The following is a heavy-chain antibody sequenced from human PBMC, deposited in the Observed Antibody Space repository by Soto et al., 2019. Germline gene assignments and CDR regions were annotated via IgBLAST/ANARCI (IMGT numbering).Heavy chain of an antibody. CDR3: VRGGTKFSY. D-gene: IGHD1-7*01. CDR1: GFSFGSYG. CDR2: ISDNGGGT. J-gene: IGHJ4*02. V-gene: IGHV3-23*01. Sequence: EVQLLQSGGGLVQPGGSLRLSCAASGFSFGSYGMSWVRQTPGKGLEWVSAISDNGGGTYHAESVQGRFTISRDNSKNTRTLQMDSLRAEDTAIYYCVRGGTKFSYWGQGTLVTVSS.